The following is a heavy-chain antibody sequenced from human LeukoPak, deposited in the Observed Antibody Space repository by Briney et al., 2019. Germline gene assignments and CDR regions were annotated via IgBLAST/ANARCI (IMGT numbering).Heavy chain of an antibody. Sequence: ASVKVSCKASGYTFTGYYMHWVRQAPGQGLEWMGWINPNSGGTNYAQKFQGWVTMTRDTSISTAYMELSRLRSDDTAVYYCARGLLMSSSWYHYWGQGTLVTVSS. J-gene: IGHJ4*02. CDR3: ARGLLMSSSWYHY. CDR1: GYTFTGYY. V-gene: IGHV1-2*04. D-gene: IGHD6-13*01. CDR2: INPNSGGT.